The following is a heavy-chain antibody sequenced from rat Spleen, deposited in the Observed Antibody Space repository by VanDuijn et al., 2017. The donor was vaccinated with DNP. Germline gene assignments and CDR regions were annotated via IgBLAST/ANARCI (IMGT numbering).Heavy chain of an antibody. J-gene: IGHJ2*01. Sequence: EVQLQESGPGLVKPSQSLSLTCSVTGYSITSDYWGWTRKFPENKRAWIGHISYSDRTTYNPSLKSRISISRDTSKNQFFLQLNSVTTEDTATYYCARWGAYFDYWGQGVMVTVSS. CDR1: GYSITSDY. D-gene: IGHD5-1*01. CDR2: ISYSDRT. CDR3: ARWGAYFDY. V-gene: IGHV3-1*01.